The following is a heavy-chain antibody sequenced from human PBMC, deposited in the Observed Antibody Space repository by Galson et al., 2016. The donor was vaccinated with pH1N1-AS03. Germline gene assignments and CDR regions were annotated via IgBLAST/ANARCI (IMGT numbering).Heavy chain of an antibody. J-gene: IGHJ4*02. CDR1: GGSISSGGYY. Sequence: TLSLTCTVSGGSISSGGYYWNWIRQHPGKGLKWIGYIFHSGSTYYNPSLESLVSISVDTSKNQFSLKLKSVTAADTAVYYCARQDSGAYYLDSWGPGTLVTVSS. CDR2: IFHSGST. CDR3: ARQDSGAYYLDS. D-gene: IGHD1-26*01. V-gene: IGHV4-31*01.